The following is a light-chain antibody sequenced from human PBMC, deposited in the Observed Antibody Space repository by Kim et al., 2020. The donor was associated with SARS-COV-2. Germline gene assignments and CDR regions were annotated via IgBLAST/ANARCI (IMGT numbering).Light chain of an antibody. CDR2: RDS. V-gene: IGLV3-9*01. CDR1: NIENRN. CDR3: QVWDGRAVV. J-gene: IGLJ2*01. Sequence: SVALGQTARMTCGGDNIENRNVHWYQQRPGQAPILLIYRDSKRPSGIPERVSGSNSGNTATLTISGVQAGDEADYYCQVWDGRAVVFDGGTKLAVL.